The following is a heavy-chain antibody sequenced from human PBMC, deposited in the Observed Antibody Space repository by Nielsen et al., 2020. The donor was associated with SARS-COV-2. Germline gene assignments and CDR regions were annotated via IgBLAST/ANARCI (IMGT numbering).Heavy chain of an antibody. J-gene: IGHJ4*02. CDR1: GFTFSSYA. CDR2: MSGRGDST. CDR3: AKGLGSSSSSPCDY. Sequence: GESLKISCAASGFTFSSYAMTWVRQAPGKGLEWVSVMSGRGDSTYYADSVKGRFSISRDNSKNTLYLQMNSLRAEDTAVYYCAKGLGSSSSSPCDYWGQGTLVTVSS. V-gene: IGHV3-23*01. D-gene: IGHD2-15*01.